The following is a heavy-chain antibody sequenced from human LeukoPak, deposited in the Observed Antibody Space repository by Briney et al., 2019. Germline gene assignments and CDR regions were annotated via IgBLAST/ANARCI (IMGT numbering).Heavy chain of an antibody. CDR3: ARARLADYYGSGSYYRSNWFDP. CDR2: INPNSGGT. V-gene: IGHV1-2*02. D-gene: IGHD3-10*01. Sequence: ASVKVSCKASGYTFTGYYMHWVRQAPGQGLEWMGWINPNSGGTNYAQKFQGRVTMTRDTSISTAYMELSRLRSDDTAVYYCARARLADYYGSGSYYRSNWFDPWGQGTLVTVSS. CDR1: GYTFTGYY. J-gene: IGHJ5*02.